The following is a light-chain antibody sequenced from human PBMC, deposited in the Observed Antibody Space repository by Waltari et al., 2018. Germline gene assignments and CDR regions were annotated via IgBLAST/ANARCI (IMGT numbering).Light chain of an antibody. CDR1: SSDVGGYNY. Sequence: QSALTQPPSASGSPGQAVAISCPGTSSDVGGYNYVSWYQQHPGEAPKLLIYEVSKRPSGVPDRFSGSKSGNTASLTVSGLQTDDEADYYCSSYAGSNTWVFGGGTKLTVL. V-gene: IGLV2-8*01. CDR2: EVS. J-gene: IGLJ3*02. CDR3: SSYAGSNTWV.